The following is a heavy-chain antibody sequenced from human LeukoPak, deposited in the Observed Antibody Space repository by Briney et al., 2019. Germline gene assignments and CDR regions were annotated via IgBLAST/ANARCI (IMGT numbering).Heavy chain of an antibody. CDR3: ARPQTYYYGSGSYYDY. D-gene: IGHD3-10*01. V-gene: IGHV3-74*01. J-gene: IGHJ4*02. Sequence: GGSLRLSCAASGFTFSSHWMHWVRQVPGEGLVWVSSIDSDGSTTNYADSVKGRCTISRDNAKNTLYLQMNGLSAEDTAVYYCARPQTYYYGSGSYYDYWGQGTLVTVSS. CDR2: IDSDGSTT. CDR1: GFTFSSHW.